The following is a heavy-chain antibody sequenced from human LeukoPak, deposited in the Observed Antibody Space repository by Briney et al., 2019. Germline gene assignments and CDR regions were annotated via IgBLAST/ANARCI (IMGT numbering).Heavy chain of an antibody. CDR1: GFTFDDYA. CDR3: AKERAFGEPYFDY. V-gene: IGHV3-9*01. D-gene: IGHD3-10*01. Sequence: GGSLRPSCAASGFTFDDYAMHWVRQAPGKGLEWVSGISWNSGSIGYADSVKGRFTISRDNAKNSLYLQMNSLRAEDTALYYCAKERAFGEPYFDYWGQGTLVTVSS. CDR2: ISWNSGSI. J-gene: IGHJ4*02.